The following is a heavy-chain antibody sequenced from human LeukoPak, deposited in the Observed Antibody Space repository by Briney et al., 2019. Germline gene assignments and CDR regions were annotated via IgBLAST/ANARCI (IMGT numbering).Heavy chain of an antibody. J-gene: IGHJ4*02. Sequence: GSLDLSGAAPGFTFSRYAMHWVRPAPGQGPEWVSFIRYDGSNEYYADSVRGRFTVSRDNARNSLYLQMNSLRAEDTAVYYCARDVRGGDYWGQGTLVTVSS. CDR1: GFTFSRYA. V-gene: IGHV3-30*02. CDR2: IRYDGSNE. D-gene: IGHD3-10*02. CDR3: ARDVRGGDY.